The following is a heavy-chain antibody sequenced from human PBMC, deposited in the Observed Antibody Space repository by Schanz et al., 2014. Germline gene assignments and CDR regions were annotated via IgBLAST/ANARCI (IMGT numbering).Heavy chain of an antibody. CDR1: GFTFSDVW. CDR2: IKSKTDGGTT. V-gene: IGHV3-15*01. D-gene: IGHD3-16*01. Sequence: EVQLVESGGGLVEPGGSLRLSCAASGFTFSDVWMTWVRQAPGKGLQWVGRIKSKTDGGTTQYAAPVTGRFTISRDDSRDTLHLQMSNLQSEDTAVYYCTTGGGITYWGQGTLVTVSS. J-gene: IGHJ4*02. CDR3: TTGGGITY.